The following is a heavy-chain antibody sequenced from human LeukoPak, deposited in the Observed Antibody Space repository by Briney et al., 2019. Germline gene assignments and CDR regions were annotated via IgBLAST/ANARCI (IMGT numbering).Heavy chain of an antibody. CDR1: GYTFTGYY. V-gene: IGHV1-46*01. CDR3: ARSQQQLVEYNWFDP. J-gene: IGHJ5*02. D-gene: IGHD6-13*01. CDR2: INPTGGTT. Sequence: ASVKVSCKASGYTFTGYYIHWVRQAPGQGLDWMGVINPTGGTTTYAQNFEGRVTMTSDTSTTTVYLVVSSLRSEDTAVFYCARSQQQLVEYNWFDPWGQGTLVTVSS.